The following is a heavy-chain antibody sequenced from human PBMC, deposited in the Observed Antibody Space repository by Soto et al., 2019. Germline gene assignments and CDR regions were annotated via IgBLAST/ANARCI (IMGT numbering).Heavy chain of an antibody. CDR1: KFTFSNYN. V-gene: IGHV3-48*02. CDR3: ARGDSSGWDFDY. CDR2: ISSSESTI. D-gene: IGHD6-19*01. Sequence: EVQLVESGGGLVQPGGSLRLSCAASKFTFSNYNMNWVRQAPGKGLEWVSYISSSESTIYYADSVKDRFVIYRDNAKNSLYLQMKSLRDEDTAVYYCARGDSSGWDFDYWGQGTLVTVSS. J-gene: IGHJ4*02.